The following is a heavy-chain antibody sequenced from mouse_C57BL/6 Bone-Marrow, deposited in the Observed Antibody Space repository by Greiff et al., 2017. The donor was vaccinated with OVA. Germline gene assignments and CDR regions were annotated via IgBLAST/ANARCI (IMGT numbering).Heavy chain of an antibody. V-gene: IGHV1-72*01. D-gene: IGHD1-1*01. CDR2: IDPNSGGT. Sequence: QVQLQQSGAELVKPGASVKLSCKASGYTFTSYWMHWVKQRPGRGLEWIGRIDPNSGGTKYNEKFKSKATLTVDKPSSTAYMQLSSLTSEYSAVYYCATTVVAPYYFDYWGQGTTLTVSS. J-gene: IGHJ2*01. CDR1: GYTFTSYW. CDR3: ATTVVAPYYFDY.